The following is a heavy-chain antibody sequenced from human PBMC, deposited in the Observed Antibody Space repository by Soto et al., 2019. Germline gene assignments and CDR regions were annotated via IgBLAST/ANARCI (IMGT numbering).Heavy chain of an antibody. D-gene: IGHD2-15*01. CDR3: AHRPLYCSGGSCYFWAAWFDP. V-gene: IGHV2-5*02. CDR2: IYWDDDK. Sequence: QITLKESGPTLVKPTQPLTLTCTFSGFSLSTSGVGVGWIRQPPGKALEWLALIYWDDDKRYSPSLKSRLTITKDTSKTQVVLTMTNMDPVDTATYYCAHRPLYCSGGSCYFWAAWFDPWGQGTLVTVSS. CDR1: GFSLSTSGVG. J-gene: IGHJ5*02.